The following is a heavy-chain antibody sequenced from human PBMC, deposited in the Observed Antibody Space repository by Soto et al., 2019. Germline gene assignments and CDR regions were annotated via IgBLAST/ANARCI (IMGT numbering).Heavy chain of an antibody. J-gene: IGHJ3*02. CDR2: ISWNSGSI. CDR3: AKEGGGYCSGGSCLVVRAFDI. D-gene: IGHD2-15*01. V-gene: IGHV3-9*01. Sequence: GGSLRLSCAASGFTFDDYAMHWVRQAPEKGLEWVSGISWNSGSIGYADSVKGRFTISRDNAKNSLYLQMNSLRAEDTALYYCAKEGGGYCSGGSCLVVRAFDIWGQGTMVTVSS. CDR1: GFTFDDYA.